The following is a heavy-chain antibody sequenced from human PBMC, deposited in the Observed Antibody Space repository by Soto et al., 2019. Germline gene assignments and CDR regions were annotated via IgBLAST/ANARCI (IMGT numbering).Heavy chain of an antibody. CDR2: IYWDDDK. J-gene: IGHJ4*02. Sequence: SGPTLVNPTQTLTLTCTFSGFSLSTTEVGVGWLRQPPGKALEWLALIYWDDDKRYSPSLKSRLTITKDTSKNQVVLTMTNMDPVDTGTYYCAHRFDWYYFNFWGLGTLVTVSS. V-gene: IGHV2-5*02. CDR1: GFSLSTTEVG. D-gene: IGHD3-9*01. CDR3: AHRFDWYYFNF.